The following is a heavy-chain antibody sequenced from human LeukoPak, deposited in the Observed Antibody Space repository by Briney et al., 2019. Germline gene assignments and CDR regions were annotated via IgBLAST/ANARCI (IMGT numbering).Heavy chain of an antibody. CDR1: GGSISSSSHF. CDR3: ASGDSADSSAWFDP. CDR2: IYHSVNT. D-gene: IGHD3-22*01. Sequence: SETLSLICTVSGGSISSSSHFWGWVRQPPGKGLEWIGSIYHSVNTYYNPSLNSRLTISVDTSKNRFSLKLSSVTATDTAVCYCASGDSADSSAWFDPWGQGTLVTVSS. V-gene: IGHV4-39*01. J-gene: IGHJ5*02.